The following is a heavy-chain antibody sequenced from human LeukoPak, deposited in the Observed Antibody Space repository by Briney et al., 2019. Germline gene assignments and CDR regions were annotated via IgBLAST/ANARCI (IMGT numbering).Heavy chain of an antibody. CDR1: GGSVSSGSYY. Sequence: SETLSLTCTVSGGSVSSGSYYWSWIRQPPGKGLEWIGYIYYSGSTNYNPSLKSRVTISVDTSKNQFSLKLSSVTAADTAVYYCARQHSGSYYFDYWGQGTLVTVSS. J-gene: IGHJ4*02. CDR2: IYYSGST. CDR3: ARQHSGSYYFDY. V-gene: IGHV4-61*01. D-gene: IGHD1-26*01.